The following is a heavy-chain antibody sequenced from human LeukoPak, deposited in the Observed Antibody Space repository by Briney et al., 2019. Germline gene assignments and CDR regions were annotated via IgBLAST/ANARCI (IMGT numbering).Heavy chain of an antibody. V-gene: IGHV4-34*01. J-gene: IGHJ6*03. Sequence: PLETLSLTCAVYGGSFSGYYWSWIRQPPGKGLEWIGEINHSGSTNYNPSLKSRVTISVDTSKNQFSLKLSSVTAADTAVYYCARGFVVRGGWGLNCGYMDVWGKGTTVTVSS. CDR1: GGSFSGYY. D-gene: IGHD3-10*01. CDR3: ARGFVVRGGWGLNCGYMDV. CDR2: INHSGST.